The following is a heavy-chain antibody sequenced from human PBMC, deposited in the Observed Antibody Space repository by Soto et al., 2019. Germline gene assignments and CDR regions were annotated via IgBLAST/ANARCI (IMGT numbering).Heavy chain of an antibody. J-gene: IGHJ4*02. D-gene: IGHD3-10*01. CDR2: ISPMFGAA. V-gene: IGHV1-69*19. CDR3: AREVQVHTPAFVY. CDR1: GGTFNTYA. Sequence: VQLVQSGAEMKKPGSSVKVSCQSSGGTFNTYAMNWVRQAPGHGPEWMGDISPMFGAANYAPKFQGRVTITADESTGTSYMQLSSLTSEDTALYFCAREVQVHTPAFVYWGQGTLVTVSS.